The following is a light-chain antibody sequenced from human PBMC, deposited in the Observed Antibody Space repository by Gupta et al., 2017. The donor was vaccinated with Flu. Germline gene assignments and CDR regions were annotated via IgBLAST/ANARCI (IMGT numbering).Light chain of an antibody. J-gene: IGKJ1*01. Sequence: DVVLTQTPLSLSVTPGQPASISCKSSQSLLHSDGKTHLYWYLQKPGQPPKLLIYEASNRFSGMPDRFSASGSGTDFTLKIRRVEAEDVGVYHCMQSLQLWTFGQGTKVEIK. CDR1: QSLLHSDGKTH. V-gene: IGKV2D-29*01. CDR2: EAS. CDR3: MQSLQLWT.